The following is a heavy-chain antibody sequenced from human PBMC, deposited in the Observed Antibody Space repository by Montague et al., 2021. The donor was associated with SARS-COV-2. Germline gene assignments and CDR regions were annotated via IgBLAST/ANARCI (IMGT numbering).Heavy chain of an antibody. CDR2: ISSSSGYI. Sequence: SLILSCAASGFTFSTYIMNWVRQAPVKGLEWVSLISSSSGYIYYXDSVKGRFTISRDNAQNSLYLQMNSLRAEDTAVYYCARGSTTNYYYYGMDVWGQGTTVTVSS. J-gene: IGHJ6*02. CDR3: ARGSTTNYYYYGMDV. V-gene: IGHV3-21*04. D-gene: IGHD5/OR15-5a*01. CDR1: GFTFSTYI.